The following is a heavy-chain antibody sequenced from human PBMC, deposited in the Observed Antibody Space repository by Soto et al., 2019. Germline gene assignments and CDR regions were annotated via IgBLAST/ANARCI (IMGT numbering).Heavy chain of an antibody. CDR3: AHRVLRTVFGLVTTTAIYFDF. J-gene: IGHJ4*02. V-gene: IGHV2-5*02. CDR2: IYWDDDK. D-gene: IGHD3-3*01. CDR1: GFSLTTSGVG. Sequence: QITLNESGPTVVRPTETLTLTCRFSGFSLTTSGVGVGWIRQSPGKAPEWLALIYWDDDKRYSASLKSRLTITKDTSKNQVGLTVSDLDPTDTATYYCAHRVLRTVFGLVTTTAIYFDFCGQGTPVAVSS.